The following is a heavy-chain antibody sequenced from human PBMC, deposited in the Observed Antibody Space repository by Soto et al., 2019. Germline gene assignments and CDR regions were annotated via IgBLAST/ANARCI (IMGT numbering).Heavy chain of an antibody. Sequence: GGSLRLSCAASGFTFSSYSMNWVRQAPGKGLEWVSSISSSSSYIYYADSVKGRFTISRDNAKNSLYLQMNSLRAEDTAVYYCAREIIDIVVVPAASDQFDYWGQGTLVTVSS. CDR3: AREIIDIVVVPAASDQFDY. J-gene: IGHJ4*02. V-gene: IGHV3-21*01. CDR1: GFTFSSYS. D-gene: IGHD2-2*01. CDR2: ISSSSSYI.